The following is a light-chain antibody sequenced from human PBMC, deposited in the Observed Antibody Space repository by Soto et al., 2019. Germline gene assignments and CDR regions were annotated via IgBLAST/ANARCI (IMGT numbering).Light chain of an antibody. Sequence: EVVMTQSPATLSVSPGERATLSCRTSHSVSTNLAWYQQKPGQAPRLLFYGASTRATGIPARFSGSGSGTEFTLTISSLQSEDFAVYYCQQRSNWPHSITFGQGTRLEIK. CDR2: GAS. J-gene: IGKJ5*01. V-gene: IGKV3-15*01. CDR1: HSVSTN. CDR3: QQRSNWPHSIT.